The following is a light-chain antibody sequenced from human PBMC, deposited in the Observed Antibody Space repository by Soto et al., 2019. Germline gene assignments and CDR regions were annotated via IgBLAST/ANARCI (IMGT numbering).Light chain of an antibody. CDR1: SGHSSYP. V-gene: IGLV4-69*01. CDR2: LNSDGSH. CDR3: QTWGTGIWV. J-gene: IGLJ3*02. Sequence: QPVLTQSPSASASLGASVKLTCTLSSGHSSYPIAWHQQQPEKGPRYLMKLNSDGSHNKGDGIPDRFSGSSSGAERYLTISSLQSEDEADYYCQTWGTGIWVFGGGTQLTVL.